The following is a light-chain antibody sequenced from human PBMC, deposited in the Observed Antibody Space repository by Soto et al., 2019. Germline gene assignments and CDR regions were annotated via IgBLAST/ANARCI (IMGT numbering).Light chain of an antibody. CDR1: SSNIGAGFD. CDR3: QSYDSSLSANFV. J-gene: IGLJ1*01. V-gene: IGLV1-40*01. CDR2: DNN. Sequence: QSVLTQPPSVSGAPGQRVTISCTGSSSNIGAGFDVHWYHQLPGTAPKLIIYDNNNRPSGVPDRFSGSKSGTSASLAITGLQAEDEADFYCQSYDSSLSANFVFGTGTKGTVL.